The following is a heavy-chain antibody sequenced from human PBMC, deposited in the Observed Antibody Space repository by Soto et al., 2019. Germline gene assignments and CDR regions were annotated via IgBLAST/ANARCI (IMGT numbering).Heavy chain of an antibody. Sequence: SETLSLTCPFSFGSISSGDYYLSVLLQPPGEGLEWIGNIYYSGTTYYNPSLKSRVTISVDTSKNQFSLKLSSVTAADTAVYYCARACSGGSCYVTFDYWGQGTLVTVSS. V-gene: IGHV4-30-4*01. CDR1: FGSISSGDYY. D-gene: IGHD2-15*01. CDR2: IYYSGTT. J-gene: IGHJ4*02. CDR3: ARACSGGSCYVTFDY.